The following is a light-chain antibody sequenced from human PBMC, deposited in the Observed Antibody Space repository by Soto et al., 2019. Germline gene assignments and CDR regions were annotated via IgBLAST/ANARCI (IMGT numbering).Light chain of an antibody. Sequence: QSVLTQPPSVSGAPRQSVTISCSGSSSNIRNNAVNWYQQFPGKAPKLVIYYDDLLPSGVSARFSGSESGTSPSLAIIGLQSGVEAVYYCATWDDSLKGQVFGGGTKLTVL. CDR3: ATWDDSLKGQV. CDR1: SSNIRNNA. V-gene: IGLV1-36*01. CDR2: YDD. J-gene: IGLJ2*01.